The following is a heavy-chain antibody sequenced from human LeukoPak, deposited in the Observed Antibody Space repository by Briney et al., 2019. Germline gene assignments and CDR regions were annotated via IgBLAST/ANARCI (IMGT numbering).Heavy chain of an antibody. Sequence: GGSLRLSCAASGFTFSSYAMSWVRQAPGKGLEWVAVISYDGSNKYYADSVKGRFTISRDNSKNTLYLQMNSLRAEDTAVYYCAKSYDSSGYYETGYFDYWGQGTLVTVSS. J-gene: IGHJ4*02. D-gene: IGHD3-22*01. CDR3: AKSYDSSGYYETGYFDY. CDR2: ISYDGSNK. V-gene: IGHV3-30*18. CDR1: GFTFSSYA.